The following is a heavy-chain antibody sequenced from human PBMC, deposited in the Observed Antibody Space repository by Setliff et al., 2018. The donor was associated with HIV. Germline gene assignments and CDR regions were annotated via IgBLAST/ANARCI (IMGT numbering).Heavy chain of an antibody. V-gene: IGHV4-34*01. J-gene: IGHJ3*02. CDR3: ARHRGITMIVVVILDAFDI. CDR1: GGSFSGHY. D-gene: IGHD3-22*01. CDR2: INHNGNT. Sequence: SETLSLTCAVYGGSFSGHYWNWIRQSPGKGLEWIGEINHNGNTNNNSSLKSRLTMSVDTSKNQFSLKLSSVTAADTAVYYCARHRGITMIVVVILDAFDIWGQGTMVTVSS.